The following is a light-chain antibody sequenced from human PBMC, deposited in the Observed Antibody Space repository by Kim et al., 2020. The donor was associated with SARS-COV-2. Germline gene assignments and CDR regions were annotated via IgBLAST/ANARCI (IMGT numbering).Light chain of an antibody. CDR3: QQRSIGPPLT. Sequence: SHGETATPSCTASQSIVSYLAWDEHKPGQATRPVIYDASNRATGIPARLSGGGFGTGFTLLIRRLEPEVFAVYYCQQRSIGPPLTFGGGAKV. CDR2: DAS. CDR1: QSIVSY. J-gene: IGKJ4*01. V-gene: IGKV3-11*01.